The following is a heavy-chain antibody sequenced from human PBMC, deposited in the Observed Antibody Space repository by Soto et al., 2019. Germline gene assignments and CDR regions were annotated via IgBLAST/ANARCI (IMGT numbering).Heavy chain of an antibody. CDR3: ARSPPGGYHYYYGMDV. Sequence: TGGSLRLSSAASGFTFSSYDMQWVRQGTVKGLEWVSAIGTAGDTYYPGSVKGRFTISRENAKNSLYLQMNSLRAGDTAVYYCARSPPGGYHYYYGMDVWGQGTTVTVSS. D-gene: IGHD3-22*01. CDR2: IGTAGDT. CDR1: GFTFSSYD. V-gene: IGHV3-13*04. J-gene: IGHJ6*02.